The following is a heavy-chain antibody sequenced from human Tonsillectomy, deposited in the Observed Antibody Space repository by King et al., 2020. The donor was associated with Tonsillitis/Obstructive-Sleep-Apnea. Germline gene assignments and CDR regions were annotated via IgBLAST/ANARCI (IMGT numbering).Heavy chain of an antibody. Sequence: VQLVESGGGLVQPGGSLRLSCAASGFTFSSYAMSWVRQAPGKGLEWVSAISGSGGSTYYADSVKGRFTISRDNSKNTLYLQMNSLRAEDMAVYYCAKEGPYYYDSSGYYLDYWGQGTLVTVSS. J-gene: IGHJ4*02. D-gene: IGHD3-22*01. CDR3: AKEGPYYYDSSGYYLDY. CDR2: ISGSGGST. V-gene: IGHV3-23*04. CDR1: GFTFSSYA.